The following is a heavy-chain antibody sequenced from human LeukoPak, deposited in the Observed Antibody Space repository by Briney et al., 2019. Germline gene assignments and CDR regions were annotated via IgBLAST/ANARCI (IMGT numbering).Heavy chain of an antibody. V-gene: IGHV3-9*01. CDR1: GFTFDDYA. CDR2: ISWNSGSI. D-gene: IGHD6-19*01. CDR3: ARGGAVLVAVAGYFDY. Sequence: GGSLRLSCAASGFTFDDYAMHWVRQAPGKGLEWVSGISWNSGSIGYADSVKGRFTISRDNSKNTLYLQMNSLRAEDTAVYYCARGGAVLVAVAGYFDYWGQGTLVTVSS. J-gene: IGHJ4*02.